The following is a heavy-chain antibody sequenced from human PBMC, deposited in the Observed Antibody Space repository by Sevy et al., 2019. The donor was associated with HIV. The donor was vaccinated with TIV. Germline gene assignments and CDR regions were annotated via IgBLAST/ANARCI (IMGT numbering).Heavy chain of an antibody. D-gene: IGHD4-17*01. CDR1: GGSISTYY. Sequence: SETLSLTCTVSGGSISTYYWSWIRQPPGQGLEWIGYIYYSGSTNYSPSLKSRVTISVDTSKNQFSLKLSSVTAADTAVYYCASGAYDYGGNRLDYWGQGTLVTVSS. V-gene: IGHV4-59*01. J-gene: IGHJ4*02. CDR2: IYYSGST. CDR3: ASGAYDYGGNRLDY.